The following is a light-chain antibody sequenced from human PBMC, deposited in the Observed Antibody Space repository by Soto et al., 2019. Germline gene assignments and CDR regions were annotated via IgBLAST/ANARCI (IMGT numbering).Light chain of an antibody. CDR1: QSISSY. Sequence: DIQMTQSPSSLSASVGDRVTITCRASQSISSYLNWYQQKPGKAPKLLIYKASGLESGVPSRFSGSGSGTAFTLTISSLQPDDFATYYCQQYDSYSEAFGQGTKVDIK. CDR2: KAS. V-gene: IGKV1-5*03. J-gene: IGKJ1*01. CDR3: QQYDSYSEA.